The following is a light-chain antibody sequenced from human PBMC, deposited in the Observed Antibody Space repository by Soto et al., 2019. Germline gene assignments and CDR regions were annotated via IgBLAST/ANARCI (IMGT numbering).Light chain of an antibody. CDR3: QQFKTYPWT. Sequence: DIQMTQSPSALSASVGDRVTITCRASQIISISLAWYQQKPGKAPKLLIYQASILESGVPSRFSGSGSGTEFTLTISSLQPDDFATYYCQQFKTYPWTFGQGTKVEIK. CDR1: QIISIS. V-gene: IGKV1-5*03. J-gene: IGKJ1*01. CDR2: QAS.